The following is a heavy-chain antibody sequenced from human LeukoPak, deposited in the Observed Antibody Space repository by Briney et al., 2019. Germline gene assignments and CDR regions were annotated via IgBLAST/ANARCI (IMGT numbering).Heavy chain of an antibody. CDR3: AKDRVPLAARPLHFDY. J-gene: IGHJ4*02. CDR2: IRYDGSNK. CDR1: GFTFSSYG. D-gene: IGHD6-6*01. Sequence: GGSLRLSCAASGFTFSSYGMHWVRQAPGKGLEWVAFIRYDGSNKYYADSVKGRFTISRDNSKNTLYLQMNSLRAEDTAVHYCAKDRVPLAARPLHFDYWGQGTLVTVSS. V-gene: IGHV3-30*02.